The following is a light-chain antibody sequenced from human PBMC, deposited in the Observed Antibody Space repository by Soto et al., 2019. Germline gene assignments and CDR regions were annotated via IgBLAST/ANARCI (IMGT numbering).Light chain of an antibody. CDR2: GVS. Sequence: EVVLTQSPGTLSLSPGERATLSCRASQSVSGSDLAWYQQKPGQAPRLLISGVSNRATGTPDRFSGSGSGTEFTLTIRSLEPEDFAVFYCHQYGTSPPTFGPGTKVEI. CDR1: QSVSGSD. CDR3: HQYGTSPPT. V-gene: IGKV3-20*01. J-gene: IGKJ1*01.